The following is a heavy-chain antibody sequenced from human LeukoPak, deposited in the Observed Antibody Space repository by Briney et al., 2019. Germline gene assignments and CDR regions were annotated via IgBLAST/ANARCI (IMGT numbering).Heavy chain of an antibody. J-gene: IGHJ3*02. V-gene: IGHV3-64*03. CDR3: VKDPYGAFDI. CDR2: ISYDGGST. Sequence: PGGSLRLSCSASGFTLSDYAMHWVRQAPGKRLEFVSSISYDGGSTYYVDSVKGRFTISRDGSKNTLYLQMSSLGAEDTAVYYCVKDPYGAFDIWGQGTMVTVSS. CDR1: GFTLSDYA. D-gene: IGHD3-16*01.